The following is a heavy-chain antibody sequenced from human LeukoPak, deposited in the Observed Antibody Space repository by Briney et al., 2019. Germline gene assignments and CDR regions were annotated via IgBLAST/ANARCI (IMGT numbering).Heavy chain of an antibody. CDR2: ISYDGSNK. CDR1: GFTFSNYD. J-gene: IGHJ3*02. Sequence: PGGSLRLSCAASGFTFSNYDMHWVRQAPGKGLEWVAVISYDGSNKYYADSVKGRFTISRDNSKNTLYLQMNSLRAEDTAVYYCARDRLPSGYDAFDIWGQGTMVTVSS. V-gene: IGHV3-30-3*01. CDR3: ARDRLPSGYDAFDI. D-gene: IGHD5-12*01.